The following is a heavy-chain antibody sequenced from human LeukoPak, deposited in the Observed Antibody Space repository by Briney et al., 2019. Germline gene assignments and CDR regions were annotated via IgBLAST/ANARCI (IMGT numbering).Heavy chain of an antibody. CDR1: GGSISSGSYY. D-gene: IGHD2/OR15-2a*01. J-gene: IGHJ3*02. Sequence: SGTLSLTCTVSGGSISSGSYYWSWIRQPAGKGLEWIGRIFTSGSTKYNPSLKSRVTISVDTSKNQFSLKLSSVTAADTAVYYCARVLFRAFDIWGQGTMVTVSS. CDR2: IFTSGST. CDR3: ARVLFRAFDI. V-gene: IGHV4-61*02.